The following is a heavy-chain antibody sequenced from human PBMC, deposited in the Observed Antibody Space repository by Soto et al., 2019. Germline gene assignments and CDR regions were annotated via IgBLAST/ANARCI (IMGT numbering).Heavy chain of an antibody. CDR1: GFTFSSYA. D-gene: IGHD6-13*01. J-gene: IGHJ4*02. CDR3: ASAPPAGTIGGPYYFDY. CDR2: ISYDGSNK. V-gene: IGHV3-30-3*01. Sequence: QVQLVESGGGVVQPGRSLRLSCAASGFTFSSYAMHWVRQAPGKGLEWVAVISYDGSNKYYADSVKGRFTISRDNSKNTLYLQTNSLRAEDTAVYYCASAPPAGTIGGPYYFDYWGQGTLVTVSS.